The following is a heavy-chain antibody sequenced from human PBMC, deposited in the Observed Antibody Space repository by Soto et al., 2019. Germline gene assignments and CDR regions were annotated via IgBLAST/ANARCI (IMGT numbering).Heavy chain of an antibody. CDR2: IYWNDDK. V-gene: IGHV2-5*01. CDR3: ARDMTTIIQYYYNGVDV. CDR1: GFSLTTRGVG. J-gene: IGHJ6*02. Sequence: SGPTLVNPTQTLTLTCTSSGFSLTTRGVGVGWIRQPPGKALEWLALIYWNDDKRYRPSLKSRLTITKDTSKNQVVLTMTNMDPVDTATYYCARDMTTIIQYYYNGVDVWGQGTPVTVSS. D-gene: IGHD4-4*01.